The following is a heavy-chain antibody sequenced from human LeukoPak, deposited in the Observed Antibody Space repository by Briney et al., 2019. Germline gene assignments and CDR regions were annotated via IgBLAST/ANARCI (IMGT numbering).Heavy chain of an antibody. CDR2: IVASSGST. V-gene: IGHV3-23*01. D-gene: IGHD5-12*01. CDR3: AKGAYDYIEMGYFDY. J-gene: IGHJ4*02. CDR1: GFSISNSA. Sequence: GGSLRLSCAASGFSISNSAMSWVRQAPGKGLEWVSLIVASSGSTFYADSVKGRFTISRDSSKNTLYLQMNSLRAEDMAVYYCAKGAYDYIEMGYFDYWGQGALVTVSS.